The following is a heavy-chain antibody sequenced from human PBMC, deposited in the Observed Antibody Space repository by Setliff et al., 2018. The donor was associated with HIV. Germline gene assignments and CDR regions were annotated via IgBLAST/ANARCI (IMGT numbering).Heavy chain of an antibody. CDR2: IYYSGST. CDR1: GGSISSYY. Sequence: KASETLSLTCTVSGGSISSYYWSWIRQPPGKGLEWIGYIYYSGSTNYNPSLKSRVTISVDTSKNQFSLKLSSVTAADTAVYYCARGEHGMDVWGQGTTVTVSS. CDR3: ARGEHGMDV. V-gene: IGHV4-59*01. J-gene: IGHJ6*02.